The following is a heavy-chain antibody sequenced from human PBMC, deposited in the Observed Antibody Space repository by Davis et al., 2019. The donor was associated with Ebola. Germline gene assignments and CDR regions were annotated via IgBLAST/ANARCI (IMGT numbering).Heavy chain of an antibody. Sequence: GESLKISCAASGFTFSSYGMHWVRQAPGKGLEWVAVISYDGSNKYYADSVKGRFTISRDNSKNTLYLQMNSLRAEDTAVYYCAKDNWNSQGGDLYYYYYGMDVWGQGTTVTVS. CDR3: AKDNWNSQGGDLYYYYYGMDV. CDR2: ISYDGSNK. J-gene: IGHJ6*02. CDR1: GFTFSSYG. D-gene: IGHD1-7*01. V-gene: IGHV3-30*18.